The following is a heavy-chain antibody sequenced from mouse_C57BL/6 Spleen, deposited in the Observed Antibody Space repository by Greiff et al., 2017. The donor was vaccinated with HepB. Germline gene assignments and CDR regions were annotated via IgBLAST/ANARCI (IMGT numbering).Heavy chain of an antibody. J-gene: IGHJ2*01. D-gene: IGHD1-1*01. Sequence: EVKLVESGGGLVKPGGSLKLSCAASGFTFSDYGMHWVRQAPEKGLEWVAYISSGSSTIYYADTVKGRFTISRDNAKNTLFLQMTSLRSEDTAMYYCARGGTVNFDYWGQGTTLTVSS. V-gene: IGHV5-17*01. CDR2: ISSGSSTI. CDR1: GFTFSDYG. CDR3: ARGGTVNFDY.